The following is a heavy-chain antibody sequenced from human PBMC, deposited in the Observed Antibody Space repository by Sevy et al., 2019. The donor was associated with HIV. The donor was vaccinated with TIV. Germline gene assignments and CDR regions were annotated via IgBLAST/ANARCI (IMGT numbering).Heavy chain of an antibody. CDR1: GFTFGDYT. D-gene: IGHD1-26*01. V-gene: IGHV3-49*04. Sequence: GGSLRLSCTASGFTFGDYTMSWVRQAPGKGLEWVAFIRGKPYGGTREDAASVKGRFTISRDDSKSIAYLQMNSLKSEDTAVYYCTRVEGAADWGMDVWGQGTTVTVSS. CDR2: IRGKPYGGTR. CDR3: TRVEGAADWGMDV. J-gene: IGHJ6*02.